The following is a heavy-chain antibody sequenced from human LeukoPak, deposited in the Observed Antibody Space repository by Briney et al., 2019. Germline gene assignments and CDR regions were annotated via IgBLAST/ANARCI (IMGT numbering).Heavy chain of an antibody. CDR1: GFTFSSYA. Sequence: PGGSLRLSCAASGFTFSSYAMSWVRQAPGKGLEWVSAISGSGGSTYYADSVKGRFTISRDNAKNSLYLQMNSLRAEDTAVYYCARASTRGPLGAFDIWGQGTMVTVSS. CDR2: ISGSGGST. V-gene: IGHV3-23*01. CDR3: ARASTRGPLGAFDI. J-gene: IGHJ3*02.